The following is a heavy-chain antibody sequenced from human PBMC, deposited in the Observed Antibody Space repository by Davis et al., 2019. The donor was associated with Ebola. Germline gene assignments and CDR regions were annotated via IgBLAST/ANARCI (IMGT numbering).Heavy chain of an antibody. CDR3: AIKVGATNFDY. Sequence: GESLKISCTDSVITFSSYAMTWVRQAPGKGLEWVSAISGSGGSTYYADSVKGRFTISRDNSKKTLYLQMNSLRAEDTAVYYCAIKVGATNFDYWGQGTLVTVSS. V-gene: IGHV3-23*01. D-gene: IGHD1-26*01. CDR1: VITFSSYA. J-gene: IGHJ4*02. CDR2: ISGSGGST.